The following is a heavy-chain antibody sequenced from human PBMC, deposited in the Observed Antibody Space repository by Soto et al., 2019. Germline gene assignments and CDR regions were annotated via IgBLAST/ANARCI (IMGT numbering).Heavy chain of an antibody. CDR1: GGTFSTYA. Sequence: QVQLVQSGAEVKKPESSVKVSCKAPGGTFSTYAISWVRQAPGQGLEWMGGIIPMFGTANYAQRFQDRVTITADESTNTVNMELSSLRSEDTAVYFCASGIQVWLRRINNGYSGWGQGTLVSVSS. D-gene: IGHD5-12*01. CDR2: IIPMFGTA. CDR3: ASGIQVWLRRINNGYSG. J-gene: IGHJ4*02. V-gene: IGHV1-69*12.